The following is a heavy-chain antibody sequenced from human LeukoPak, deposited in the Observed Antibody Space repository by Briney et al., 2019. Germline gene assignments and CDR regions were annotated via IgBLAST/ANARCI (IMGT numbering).Heavy chain of an antibody. Sequence: GASVKVSCKASGYTFTSYGISWVRQAPGQGLEWMGWISAHNGNTDYAQKFQGRVTVTTDTSTSTAYMELRSLSSDDTAVYYCARDALALHDSSGYVGNWGQGTLVTVSS. D-gene: IGHD3-22*01. V-gene: IGHV1-18*01. CDR1: GYTFTSYG. J-gene: IGHJ4*02. CDR3: ARDALALHDSSGYVGN. CDR2: ISAHNGNT.